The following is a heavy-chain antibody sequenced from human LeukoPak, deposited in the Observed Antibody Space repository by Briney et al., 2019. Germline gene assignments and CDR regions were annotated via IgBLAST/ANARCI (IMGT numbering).Heavy chain of an antibody. Sequence: SETLSLTCAVYGGSFSGYYWSWIRQPPGKGLEWIGETNHSGSTNYNPSLKSRVTISVDTSKNQFSLKLSSVTAADRAVYYCARVLDSSGFYYGFDPWGQGTLVTVSS. CDR1: GGSFSGYY. J-gene: IGHJ5*02. CDR3: ARVLDSSGFYYGFDP. CDR2: TNHSGST. D-gene: IGHD3-22*01. V-gene: IGHV4-34*01.